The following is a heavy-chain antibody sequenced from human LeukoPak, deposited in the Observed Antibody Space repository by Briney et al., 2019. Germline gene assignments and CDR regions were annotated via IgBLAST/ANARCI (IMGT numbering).Heavy chain of an antibody. D-gene: IGHD1-26*01. CDR3: ARLSSPVGPMR. V-gene: IGHV4-4*07. J-gene: IGHJ4*02. CDR1: GYSSSSYF. Sequence: SETLSLTCTVPGYSSSSYFWSWIRQPAGKGLQWIGRIYSGGSTNYNPSLKSRVTMTLDKSKRQVSLRLNSVTAADTAVYYCARLSSPVGPMRWGRGTLVTVSS. CDR2: IYSGGST.